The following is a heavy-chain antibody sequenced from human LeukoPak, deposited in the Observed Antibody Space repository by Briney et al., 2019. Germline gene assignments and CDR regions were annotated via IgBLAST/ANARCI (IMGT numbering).Heavy chain of an antibody. Sequence: ASVKVSCKASGYSFTDYDINWVRQATGQGLEWMGWMNPNSGNTGYAQKFQGRVTITRNTSISTAYMELSSLRSEDTAVYYCARADPSGYFDYWGQGTLVTVSS. CDR2: MNPNSGNT. D-gene: IGHD1-26*01. CDR1: GYSFTDYD. J-gene: IGHJ4*02. CDR3: ARADPSGYFDY. V-gene: IGHV1-8*01.